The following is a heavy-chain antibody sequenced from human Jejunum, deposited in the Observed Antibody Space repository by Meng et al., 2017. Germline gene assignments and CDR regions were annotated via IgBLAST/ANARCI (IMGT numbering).Heavy chain of an antibody. CDR2: IHQSVNT. Sequence: LRVCGPGRRTPAGTLPLTLAGSCVSTRTSDWGSWCRQPPGKGLERIVEIHQSVNTNYNPYLKSRVTRSVDKSKNQFSLKLNSVTAADTAVYYCAREWSGSYRHFDYWGQGTLVTVSS. D-gene: IGHD1-26*01. CDR1: CVSTRTSDW. CDR3: AREWSGSYRHFDY. V-gene: IGHV4-4*02. J-gene: IGHJ4*02.